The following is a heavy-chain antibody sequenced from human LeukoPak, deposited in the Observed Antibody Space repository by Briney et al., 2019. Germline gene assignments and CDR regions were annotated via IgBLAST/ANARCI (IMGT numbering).Heavy chain of an antibody. CDR3: AATSFCSGGSCSDFDY. CDR2: INPSGDNT. V-gene: IGHV1-46*01. D-gene: IGHD2-15*01. Sequence: ASVKVSCKASGYTFTNNFMHWVRQAPGQGLEWMGIINPSGDNTWYAQKFQGRVTMTRDMATSTDYMEVSSLRSEDTAVYYCAATSFCSGGSCSDFDYWGQGTLVTVSS. J-gene: IGHJ4*02. CDR1: GYTFTNNF.